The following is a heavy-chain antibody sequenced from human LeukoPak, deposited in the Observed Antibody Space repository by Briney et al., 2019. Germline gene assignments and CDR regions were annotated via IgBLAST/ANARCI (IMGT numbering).Heavy chain of an antibody. CDR3: ARPAPGGSQAVFDH. CDR1: GGSIRSNSYY. Sequence: PSETLSLTCTVSGGSIRSNSYYWGWIRQPPGKGLEWIASIFHSGSTYYNPSLKSRVTISIDTSKNHFSLKMRSVTAADTAVYYCARPAPGGSQAVFDHWGQGALVTVSS. D-gene: IGHD1-26*01. V-gene: IGHV4-39*01. J-gene: IGHJ4*02. CDR2: IFHSGST.